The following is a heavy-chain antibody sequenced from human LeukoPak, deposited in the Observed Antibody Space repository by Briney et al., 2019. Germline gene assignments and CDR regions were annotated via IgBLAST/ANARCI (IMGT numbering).Heavy chain of an antibody. CDR3: AVTNYDFWSGPENWFDP. CDR1: GSLFTSYW. Sequence: GESLQISCKGSGSLFTSYWIGWVRQLPGKGLEWMGIIYPGDSDTRYSPSFQGQVTISADKSISTAYLQWSSLKASDTAMYYCAVTNYDFWSGPENWFDPWGQGTLVTVSS. CDR2: IYPGDSDT. D-gene: IGHD3-3*01. J-gene: IGHJ5*02. V-gene: IGHV5-51*01.